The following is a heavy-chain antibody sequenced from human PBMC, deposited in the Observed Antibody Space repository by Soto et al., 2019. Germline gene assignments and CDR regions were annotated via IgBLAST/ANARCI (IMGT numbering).Heavy chain of an antibody. CDR2: IDPSDSYT. J-gene: IGHJ6*02. CDR1: YSFTSYW. CDR3: ARHGNTVHYYYYGMDV. Sequence: YSFTSYWISWVRQMPGKGLEWMGRIDPSDSYTNYSPSFQGHVTISADKSISTAYLQWSSLKASDTAMYYCARHGNTVHYYYYGMDVWGQGTTVTVSS. D-gene: IGHD4-4*01. V-gene: IGHV5-10-1*01.